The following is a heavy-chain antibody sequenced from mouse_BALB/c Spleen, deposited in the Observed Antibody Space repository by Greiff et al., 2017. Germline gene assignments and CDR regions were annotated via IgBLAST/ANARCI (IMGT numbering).Heavy chain of an antibody. D-gene: IGHD2-14*01. J-gene: IGHJ4*01. CDR3: SRMDYRYYAMDY. CDR1: GFSLTSYG. Sequence: VQGVESGPGLVQPSQSLSITCTVSGFSLTSYGVHWVRQSPGKGLEWLGVIWRGGSTDYNAAFISRLSIRKDNSKSQFFFKMNSLQANDTAIYYCSRMDYRYYAMDYWGQGTSVTVSS. CDR2: IWRGGST. V-gene: IGHV2-2*02.